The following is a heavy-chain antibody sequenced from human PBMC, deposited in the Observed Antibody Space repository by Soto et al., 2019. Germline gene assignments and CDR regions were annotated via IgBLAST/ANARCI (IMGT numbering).Heavy chain of an antibody. CDR1: GGSISSGDFY. D-gene: IGHD2-15*01. Sequence: SETLSLTCTVSGGSISSGDFYWSWIRQPPGRGLEWIGYISYSGSTYYNTSLKSRVTISVDTSKNQFSLKLNSVTAADTAVYYCARGGPTCGSYKYNLFDPWGQGTLVTSPQ. J-gene: IGHJ5*02. CDR3: ARGGPTCGSYKYNLFDP. CDR2: ISYSGST. V-gene: IGHV4-30-4*01.